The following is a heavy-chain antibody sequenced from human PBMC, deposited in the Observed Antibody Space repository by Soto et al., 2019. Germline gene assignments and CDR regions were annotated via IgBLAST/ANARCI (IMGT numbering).Heavy chain of an antibody. Sequence: EVQLMESGGGLVQPGGSLRLSCEASGFTVSMSAMNWVRQAPGKGLEWVSYISDSGDMTYYADSVKGRFTISRDRSKNTVSLQMNSLRAEDTAVYYCAKDRGIIVKAGDAFDVWGQGTMVTVSS. CDR1: GFTVSMSA. CDR3: AKDRGIIVKAGDAFDV. CDR2: ISDSGDMT. V-gene: IGHV3-23*01. J-gene: IGHJ3*01. D-gene: IGHD3-16*02.